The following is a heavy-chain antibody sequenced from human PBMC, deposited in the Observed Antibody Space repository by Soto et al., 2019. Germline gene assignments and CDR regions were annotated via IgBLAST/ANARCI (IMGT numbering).Heavy chain of an antibody. D-gene: IGHD2-15*01. J-gene: IGHJ4*02. V-gene: IGHV1-24*01. CDR2: FDPEDGET. CDR1: GYNLTELS. CDR3: ARFLPGAAFIPFDY. Sequence: ASVKVPCKVSGYNLTELSMHWVRQAPGKGLAWMGGFDPEDGETLYAQKFQGRVTMTVDTSTDTAYMELSSLRSEDTAVYYCARFLPGAAFIPFDYWGQGTLVTVSS.